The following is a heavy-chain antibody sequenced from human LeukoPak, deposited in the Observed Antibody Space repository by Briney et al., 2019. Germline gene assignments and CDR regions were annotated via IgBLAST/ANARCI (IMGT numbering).Heavy chain of an antibody. D-gene: IGHD3-16*01. Sequence: SETLSLTCTVSGYSISNGYYWGWIRPPPGKGLEWIGRIYTSGSTNYNPSLKSRVTISVDTSKNQFSLKLSSVTAADTAVYYCARVWGGSFDYWGQGTLVTVSS. CDR1: GYSISNGYY. CDR3: ARVWGGSFDY. J-gene: IGHJ4*02. V-gene: IGHV4-38-2*02. CDR2: IYTSGST.